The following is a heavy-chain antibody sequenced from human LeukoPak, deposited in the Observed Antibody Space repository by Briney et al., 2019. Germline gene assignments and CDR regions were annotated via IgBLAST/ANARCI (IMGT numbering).Heavy chain of an antibody. D-gene: IGHD3-3*01. J-gene: IGHJ4*02. CDR1: GFTFSSYS. Sequence: PGGSLRLSCAASGFTFSSYSMNWVRQAPGKGLEWVSSISSSSSYIYYADSVKGRFTISRDNAKNSLYLQMNSLRAEDTAVYYCARAGDFWSGYYYFDYWGQRTLVTVSS. CDR2: ISSSSSYI. V-gene: IGHV3-21*01. CDR3: ARAGDFWSGYYYFDY.